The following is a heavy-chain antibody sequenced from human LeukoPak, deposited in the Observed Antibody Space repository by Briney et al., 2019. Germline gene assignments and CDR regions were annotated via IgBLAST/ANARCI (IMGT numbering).Heavy chain of an antibody. Sequence: ASVKVSCKVSGYSLTEISMHWVRQAPGKGLEWMGGFDPEDGERMSAQKFQGRVTMTEDTSTDTAYMELSSLRPEDTAVYYCATDRDGYNYYFDSWGQGTLLSVSS. CDR1: GYSLTEIS. J-gene: IGHJ4*02. CDR3: ATDRDGYNYYFDS. CDR2: FDPEDGER. D-gene: IGHD5-24*01. V-gene: IGHV1-24*01.